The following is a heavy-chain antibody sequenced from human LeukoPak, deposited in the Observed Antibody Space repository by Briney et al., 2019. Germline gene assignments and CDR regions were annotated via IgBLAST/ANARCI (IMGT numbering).Heavy chain of an antibody. V-gene: IGHV3-30*04. Sequence: GRSLRLSCAASGFTFSSYAMHWVRQAPGKGLEWVAVISYDGSNKYYADSVKDRFTISRDNSKNTLYLQMNSLRAEDTAVYYCAIRCAGGGSCYDYWGQGTLVTVSS. CDR1: GFTFSSYA. D-gene: IGHD2-15*01. J-gene: IGHJ4*02. CDR3: AIRCAGGGSCYDY. CDR2: ISYDGSNK.